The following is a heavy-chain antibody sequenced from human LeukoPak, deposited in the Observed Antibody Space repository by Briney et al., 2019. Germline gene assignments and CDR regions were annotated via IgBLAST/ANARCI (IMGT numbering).Heavy chain of an antibody. CDR3: AKVRGYDSSGYYSY. CDR1: GFTFSSYA. CDR2: ISGSGGST. Sequence: GGSLRLCCAASGFTFSSYAMSWVRQAPGKGLEWVSAISGSGGSTYYADSVKGRFTISRDNSKNTLYLQMNSLRAEDTAVYYCAKVRGYDSSGYYSYWGQGTLVTVSS. J-gene: IGHJ4*02. V-gene: IGHV3-23*01. D-gene: IGHD3-22*01.